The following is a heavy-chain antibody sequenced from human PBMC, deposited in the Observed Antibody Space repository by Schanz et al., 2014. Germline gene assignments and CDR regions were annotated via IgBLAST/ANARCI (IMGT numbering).Heavy chain of an antibody. Sequence: QVQLVQSGAEVKKPGSSVKVSCKASGGTFSSSTLTWVRQAPGQGLEWMGRIIPILDKTNYAQKFQGRVTMTADKSTSTVYMEVSGLRSEDTAVYYCAKVDRTRYYAMDVWGQGNPGHRLF. V-gene: IGHV1-69*08. CDR1: GGTFSSST. CDR3: AKVDRTRYYAMDV. J-gene: IGHJ6*02. CDR2: IIPILDKT. D-gene: IGHD3-9*01.